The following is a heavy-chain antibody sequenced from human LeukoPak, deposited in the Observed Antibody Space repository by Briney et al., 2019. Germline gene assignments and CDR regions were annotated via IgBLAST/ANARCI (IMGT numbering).Heavy chain of an antibody. CDR2: LSGGGGNT. D-gene: IGHD6-19*01. J-gene: IGHJ6*02. CDR1: GFTFSSYA. CDR3: NTGFQSGWYIYNGMDV. Sequence: GGSLRLSCAASGFTFSSYAMSWVRQAPGKGLEWVSALSGGGGNTNYADSVKGRFTISRDNSKHTLYLQMNSLRAEDTAVYYCNTGFQSGWYIYNGMDVWGRGTTVTVSS. V-gene: IGHV3-23*01.